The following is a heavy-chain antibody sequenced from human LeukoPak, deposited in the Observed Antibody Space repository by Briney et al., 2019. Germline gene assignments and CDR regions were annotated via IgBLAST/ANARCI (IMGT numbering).Heavy chain of an antibody. D-gene: IGHD2-2*01. J-gene: IGHJ6*02. CDR2: ISGNGLKT. CDR1: GFTFSSYW. V-gene: IGHV3-23*01. CDR3: AKIVVPAAFYFYGMDV. Sequence: PGGSLRLSCAASGFTFSSYWMSWVRQAPGKGLEWVSGISGNGLKTFYADSVKGRFTISRDNSKKTVDLEMNNLRVEDSAIFYCAKIVVPAAFYFYGMDVWGPGTTVTVSS.